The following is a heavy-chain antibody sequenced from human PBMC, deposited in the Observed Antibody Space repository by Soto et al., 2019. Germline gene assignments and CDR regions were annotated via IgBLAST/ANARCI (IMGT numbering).Heavy chain of an antibody. CDR2: IIPIFGTT. V-gene: IGHV1-69*01. CDR1: GGTFRSYG. Sequence: QVQLVQSGAEVKKPGSSVKVSCEASGGTFRSYGITWVRQAPGQGLEWMGGIIPIFGTTNYAQKFQGRVTITADESKNIAYMELSSLRSEDTAVYYCARDYYDSSGYPGYWGQGTLVTVSS. CDR3: ARDYYDSSGYPGY. D-gene: IGHD3-22*01. J-gene: IGHJ4*02.